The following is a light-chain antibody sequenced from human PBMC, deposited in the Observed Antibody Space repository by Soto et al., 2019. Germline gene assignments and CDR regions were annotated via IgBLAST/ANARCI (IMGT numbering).Light chain of an antibody. CDR1: QSVSSN. J-gene: IGKJ5*01. CDR3: QQYNNCPIT. Sequence: ETVMTQSPATLFVSPGERATLSCRASQSVSSNLAWYQQKPGQAPRLLIYGTSTRATGIPARFSGSGSGTEYTLTISNLQSEDFAVYYCQQYNNCPITFGQGTRLEIK. CDR2: GTS. V-gene: IGKV3-15*01.